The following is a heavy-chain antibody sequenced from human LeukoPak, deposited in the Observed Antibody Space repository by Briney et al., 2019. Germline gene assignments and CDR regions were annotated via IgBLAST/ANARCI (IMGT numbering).Heavy chain of an antibody. Sequence: SETLSLTCSVYSGSFSGYYWSWIRQPPGKGLEWIGEINHSVGTNYNPSLKSRVTMSLDTSKNQFSLKLSSVTAADTAVYYCARENSVYYYYYMDVWGKGTTVTISS. CDR1: SGSFSGYY. V-gene: IGHV4-34*01. CDR2: INHSVGT. J-gene: IGHJ6*03. D-gene: IGHD4-23*01. CDR3: ARENSVYYYYYMDV.